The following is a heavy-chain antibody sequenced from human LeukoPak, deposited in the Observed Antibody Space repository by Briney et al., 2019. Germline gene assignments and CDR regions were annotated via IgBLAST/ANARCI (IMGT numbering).Heavy chain of an antibody. D-gene: IGHD6-19*01. Sequence: PSETLSLTCTVSGGSISSSSYYWGWIRQSPGEGLGWIGSIYYSGSTAYNPSLKSRVTISVDTSKNQFSLKLSSVTAADTAVYYCARDGVAGGFDYWGQGTLVTVSS. J-gene: IGHJ4*02. V-gene: IGHV4-39*02. CDR3: ARDGVAGGFDY. CDR2: IYYSGST. CDR1: GGSISSSSYY.